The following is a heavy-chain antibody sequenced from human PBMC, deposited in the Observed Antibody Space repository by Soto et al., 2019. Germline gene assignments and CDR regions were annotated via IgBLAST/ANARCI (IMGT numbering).Heavy chain of an antibody. J-gene: IGHJ4*01. Sequence: PVGSLRLSCAASGFTFSSYEMNWVRQAPGEGLEWVSYISSSGSTIYCAYSVKGRFTISRSNSKISLYLQMNSLRDEDTAGHYFARGSPFLTMTVVVIRHPDYWGHGTRDTVS. CDR3: ARGSPFLTMTVVVIRHPDY. V-gene: IGHV3-48*03. CDR2: ISSSGSTI. CDR1: GFTFSSYE. D-gene: IGHD3-22*01.